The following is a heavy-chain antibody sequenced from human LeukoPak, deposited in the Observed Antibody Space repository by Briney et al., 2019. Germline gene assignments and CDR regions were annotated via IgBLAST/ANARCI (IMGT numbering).Heavy chain of an antibody. CDR3: ARVVRAWIQLYQLDY. Sequence: ASVKVSCMASGYTFTVSYMRWVRPAPGQGLEWMGWINPNSGGTNYAQKFQGRVTMTRDTSIRTAYMELSRLRSDDTAVYYCARVVRAWIQLYQLDYWGRGTLVTVSS. V-gene: IGHV1-2*02. J-gene: IGHJ4*02. CDR1: GYTFTVSY. CDR2: INPNSGGT. D-gene: IGHD5-18*01.